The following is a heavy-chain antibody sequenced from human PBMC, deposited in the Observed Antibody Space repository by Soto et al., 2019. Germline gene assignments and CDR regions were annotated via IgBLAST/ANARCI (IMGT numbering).Heavy chain of an antibody. CDR1: GGTFSSYA. D-gene: IGHD3-22*01. CDR3: ARQDYYDSSGYYFFDY. Sequence: VASVKVSCKASGGTFSSYAISWVRQAPGQGLEWMGGIIPIFGTANYAQKFQGRVTITADESTSTAYMELSSLRSEDTAVYYCARQDYYDSSGYYFFDYWGQGTLVTVSS. J-gene: IGHJ4*02. V-gene: IGHV1-69*13. CDR2: IIPIFGTA.